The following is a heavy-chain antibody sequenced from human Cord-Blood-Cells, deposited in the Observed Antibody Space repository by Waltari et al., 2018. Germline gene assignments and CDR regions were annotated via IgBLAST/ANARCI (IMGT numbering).Heavy chain of an antibody. J-gene: IGHJ2*01. Sequence: QVQLQESGPGLVKPSGTLSLTCAVSGGSISSSNWWRWVRQPPGKGREWIGEIYHSGSTNYNPSLKSRVTISVDKSKNQFSLKLSSVTAADTAVYYCARWRRYCSSTNCSKNWYFDLWGRGTLVTVSS. V-gene: IGHV4-4*02. D-gene: IGHD2-2*01. CDR2: IYHSGST. CDR3: ARWRRYCSSTNCSKNWYFDL. CDR1: GGSISSSNW.